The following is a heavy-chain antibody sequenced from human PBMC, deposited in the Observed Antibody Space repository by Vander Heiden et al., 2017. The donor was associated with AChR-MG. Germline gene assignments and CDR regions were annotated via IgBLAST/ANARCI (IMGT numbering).Heavy chain of an antibody. D-gene: IGHD3-16*02. J-gene: IGHJ3*01. CDR2: IYYSGST. Sequence: QVQLQESGPGLVKPSQTLSLTCTVSGGSISSGDYYWSWIRQPPGKGLEWIGYIYYSGSTYYNPSLKSRVTISVDTSKNQFSLKLSSVTAADTAVYYCAREPLNYDYIWGSYPPGSIELRLWGQGTMVTVSS. CDR1: GGSISSGDYY. CDR3: AREPLNYDYIWGSYPPGSIELRL. V-gene: IGHV4-30-4*01.